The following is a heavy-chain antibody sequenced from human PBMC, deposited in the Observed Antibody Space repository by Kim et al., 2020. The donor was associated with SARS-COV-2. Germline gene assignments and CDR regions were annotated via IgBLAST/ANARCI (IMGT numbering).Heavy chain of an antibody. V-gene: IGHV3-11*01. CDR2: TSSNGPTE. CDR1: GFTFSNYY. D-gene: IGHD6-6*01. CDR3: ARSGIEVRRDFWVDALDV. J-gene: IGHJ3*01. Sequence: GGSLRLSCAASGFTFSNYYMSWIRQAPGKGLEWVSFTSSNGPTEFYADSVQGRFTISRDNDRNSLYLQMHSLRAEDTAVYFCARSGIEVRRDFWVDALDV.